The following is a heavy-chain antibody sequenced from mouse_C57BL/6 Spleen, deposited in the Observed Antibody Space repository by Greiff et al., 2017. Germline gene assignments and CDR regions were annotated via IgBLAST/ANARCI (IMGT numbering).Heavy chain of an antibody. CDR2: INPGDSDT. CDR1: GYAFSSSW. V-gene: IGHV1-82*01. Sequence: VTLKVSGPELVKPGASVKISCTASGYAFSSSWMNWVQQRPGKGLEWIGRINPGDSDTNYNGKFKGSVTLAADKSSSTAYMQLSSLTSEDSAVYFCARERYYGSSTLAWFAYWGQGTLVTVSA. J-gene: IGHJ3*01. CDR3: ARERYYGSSTLAWFAY. D-gene: IGHD1-1*01.